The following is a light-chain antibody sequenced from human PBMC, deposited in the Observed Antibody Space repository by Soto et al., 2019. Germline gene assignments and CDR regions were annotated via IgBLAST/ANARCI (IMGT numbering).Light chain of an antibody. J-gene: IGKJ1*01. V-gene: IGKV1-39*01. CDR1: QSISSY. CDR3: QQSYSTPPWT. CDR2: AAS. Sequence: DIQMTQSPSSLSASVGDRVTITCRASQSISSYLNWYQQKPVKAPKLLIYAASRLQSGVPSRFSGSGSGTELTLTISSLQPEDVATYYCQQSYSTPPWTFGQGTKVEIK.